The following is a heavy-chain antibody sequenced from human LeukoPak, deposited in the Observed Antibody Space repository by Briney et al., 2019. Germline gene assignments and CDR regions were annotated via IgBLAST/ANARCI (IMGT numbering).Heavy chain of an antibody. V-gene: IGHV3-74*01. CDR1: GFTFYSYW. CDR2: INGDGSTS. J-gene: IGHJ4*02. CDR3: ARERYSGYEGIDY. Sequence: PGGSLRLSCAASGFTFYSYWMHWVRQAPGRGLVWVSCINGDGSTSNYADSVKGRFTISRDNAKNTLYLQMHSLRAEDTAVYYCARERYSGYEGIDYWGQGSLVTVSS. D-gene: IGHD5-12*01.